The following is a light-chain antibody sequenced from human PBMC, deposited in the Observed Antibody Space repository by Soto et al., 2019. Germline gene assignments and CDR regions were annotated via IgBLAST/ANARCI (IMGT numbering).Light chain of an antibody. CDR3: QRYGSSPLT. CDR1: QSVSSNH. Sequence: EIVLTQSPGTLSLSPGERATLSCRASQSVSSNHLAWYQQKPGQAPRLLIYGASTRASGIPDRFSGSGSGTDFTLTISRLEHEDLAVYYCQRYGSSPLTFGGGTKVEIK. V-gene: IGKV3-20*01. CDR2: GAS. J-gene: IGKJ4*01.